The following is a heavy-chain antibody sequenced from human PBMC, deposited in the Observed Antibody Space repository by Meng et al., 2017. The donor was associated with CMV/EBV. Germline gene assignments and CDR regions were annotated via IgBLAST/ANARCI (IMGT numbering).Heavy chain of an antibody. D-gene: IGHD1-26*01. CDR2: INPNSGGT. Sequence: VTRVVSGAELRKPGAPGKCSCKACGYTFTGYYIHWVRQAPGQGLEWMGWINPNSGGTNYAQKFQGRVTMTRDTSISTAYMELSRLRSDDTAVYYCARTPSYSGSQRPFDYWGQGTLVTVSS. CDR3: ARTPSYSGSQRPFDY. CDR1: GYTFTGYY. J-gene: IGHJ4*02. V-gene: IGHV1-2*02.